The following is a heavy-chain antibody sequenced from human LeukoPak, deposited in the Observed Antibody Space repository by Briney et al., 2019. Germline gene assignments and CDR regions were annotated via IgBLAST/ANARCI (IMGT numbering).Heavy chain of an antibody. D-gene: IGHD3-22*01. Sequence: GGSLRLSCAASGFTFSSYWMSWVRQAPEKGLEWVANIKQDGSEKYYVDSVKGRFTISRDNAKNSLYLQMNSLRAEDTAVYYCVVVITLFDYWGQGTLVTVSS. CDR1: GFTFSSYW. V-gene: IGHV3-7*01. CDR2: IKQDGSEK. J-gene: IGHJ4*02. CDR3: VVVITLFDY.